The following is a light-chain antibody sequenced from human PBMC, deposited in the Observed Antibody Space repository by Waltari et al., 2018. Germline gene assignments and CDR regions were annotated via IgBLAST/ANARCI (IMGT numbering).Light chain of an antibody. CDR2: GAA. V-gene: IGKV3-20*01. CDR1: QNVNSRS. CDR3: QQYGTSPHT. J-gene: IGKJ4*01. Sequence: EIVLTQSPGTLSLSPGARATLSCRASQNVNSRSLAWYQQKPGQAPRLLIFGAATRATDIPDRFSGSGSGTAFTLTITRLEAEDFAVYYCQQYGTSPHTFGGGTKVEI.